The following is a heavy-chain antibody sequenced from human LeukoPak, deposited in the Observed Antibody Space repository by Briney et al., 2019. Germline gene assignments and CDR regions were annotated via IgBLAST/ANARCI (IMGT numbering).Heavy chain of an antibody. CDR2: IIPIFGTA. J-gene: IGHJ4*02. CDR1: GGTFSSYA. CDR3: AIPGYSSSWLGIDY. D-gene: IGHD6-13*01. Sequence: SVKVSCKASGGTFSSYAISWVRQAPGQGLEWMVGIIPIFGTANYAQKFQGRVTITTDESTSTAYMELSSLRSEDTAVYYCAIPGYSSSWLGIDYWGQGTLVTVSS. V-gene: IGHV1-69*05.